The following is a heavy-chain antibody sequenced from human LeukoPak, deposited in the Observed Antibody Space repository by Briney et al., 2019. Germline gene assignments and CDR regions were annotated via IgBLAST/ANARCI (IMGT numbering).Heavy chain of an antibody. CDR2: INHSGRT. J-gene: IGHJ4*02. V-gene: IGHV4-34*01. CDR1: GGSLSDYY. Sequence: PSETLSLTCAVYGGSLSDYYWSWIRQPPGEGLEWVGEINHSGRTNYNPSLKSRVTISVDRSKNQFSLKLSSVTAADTAVYYCARAGDSSSWYSLDYWGQGTLVTVSS. D-gene: IGHD6-13*01. CDR3: ARAGDSSSWYSLDY.